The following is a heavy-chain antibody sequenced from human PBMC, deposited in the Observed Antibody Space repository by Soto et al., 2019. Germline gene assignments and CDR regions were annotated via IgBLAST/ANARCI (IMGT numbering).Heavy chain of an antibody. CDR3: ARGVIAPPRYFDP. V-gene: IGHV4-61*08. Sequence: PSETLPLTCTVSGGSIDSGDYYWSWIRQPPGKGLEWIGYVYYSGTTNYNPFLKSRVTLSLDKSKNQFSLKMNSVTAADTAVYYCARGVIAPPRYFDPRGQGTLVTVSS. J-gene: IGHJ5*02. CDR2: VYYSGTT. D-gene: IGHD1-26*01. CDR1: GGSIDSGDYY.